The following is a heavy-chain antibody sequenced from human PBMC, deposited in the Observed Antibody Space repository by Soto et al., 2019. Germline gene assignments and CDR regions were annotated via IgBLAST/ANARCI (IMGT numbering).Heavy chain of an antibody. Sequence: ASVKVSCKASGYTFTGYYMHWVRQAPGQGLEWMGWINPNSGGTNYAQKFQGWVTMTRDTSISTAYMELSRLRSDDTAVYYCARARRSGTGLFDPPGQGTLVTVSS. CDR3: ARARRSGTGLFDP. CDR2: INPNSGGT. D-gene: IGHD6-13*01. CDR1: GYTFTGYY. V-gene: IGHV1-2*04. J-gene: IGHJ5*02.